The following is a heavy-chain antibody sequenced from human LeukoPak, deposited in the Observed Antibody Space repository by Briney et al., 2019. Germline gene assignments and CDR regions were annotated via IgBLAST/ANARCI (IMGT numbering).Heavy chain of an antibody. D-gene: IGHD3-9*01. V-gene: IGHV4-61*01. J-gene: IGHJ4*02. CDR1: GYSISSGYY. CDR2: IYYSGST. Sequence: PSETLSLTCTVSGYSISSGYYWGWIRQPPGKGLEWIGYIYYSGSTNYNPSLKSRVTISVDTSKNQFSLKLSSVTAADTAVYYCARGVRYFDWLLQYFDYWGQGTLVTVSS. CDR3: ARGVRYFDWLLQYFDY.